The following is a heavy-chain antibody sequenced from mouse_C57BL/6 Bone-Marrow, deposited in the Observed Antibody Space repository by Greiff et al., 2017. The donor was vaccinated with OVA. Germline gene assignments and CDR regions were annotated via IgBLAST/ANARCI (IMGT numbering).Heavy chain of an antibody. CDR1: GFTFSSYG. D-gene: IGHD1-1*01. Sequence: EVQVVESGGDLVKPGGSLKLSCAASGFTFSSYGMSWVRQTPDKRLEWVATISRGGSYTYYPDSVKGRFTISRDNAKNNLYLQMSSLKSEDTAMYYCARHYYGSSYDYWGQGTTLTVSS. CDR2: ISRGGSYT. V-gene: IGHV5-6*01. CDR3: ARHYYGSSYDY. J-gene: IGHJ2*01.